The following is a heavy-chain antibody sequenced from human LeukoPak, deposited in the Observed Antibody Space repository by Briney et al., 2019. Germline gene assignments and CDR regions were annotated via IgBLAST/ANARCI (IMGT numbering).Heavy chain of an antibody. CDR3: ARDQSRGYGFDY. J-gene: IGHJ4*02. CDR1: GYTFTDYY. V-gene: IGHV1-69-2*01. D-gene: IGHD5-12*01. Sequence: PRASVKVSCKASGYTFTDYYMHWVQQAPGKGLEWMGRVDPEDGETIYAEKFQGRVTITADTSTDTAYMELSSLRSEDTAVYYCARDQSRGYGFDYWGQGTLVTVSS. CDR2: VDPEDGET.